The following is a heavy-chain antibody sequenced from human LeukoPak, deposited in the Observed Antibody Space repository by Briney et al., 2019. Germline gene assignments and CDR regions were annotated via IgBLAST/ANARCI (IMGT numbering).Heavy chain of an antibody. Sequence: SETLSLTCTVSGGSISSYYWSWIRQPPGKGLEWSGYIYYSGSTNYNPSLKSRVTISVDTSKNQFSLKLSSVTAADTAVYYCARGISLGIAAAGYRHWGQGTLVTVSS. CDR3: ARGISLGIAAAGYRH. J-gene: IGHJ4*02. V-gene: IGHV4-59*01. CDR1: GGSISSYY. D-gene: IGHD6-13*01. CDR2: IYYSGST.